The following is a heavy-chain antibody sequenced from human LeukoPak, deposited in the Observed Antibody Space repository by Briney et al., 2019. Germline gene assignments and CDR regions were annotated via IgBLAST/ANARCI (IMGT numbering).Heavy chain of an antibody. V-gene: IGHV1-69*05. J-gene: IGHJ4*02. D-gene: IGHD1-26*01. CDR2: IIPIFGTA. CDR3: ASLGSGSYYGAWRRGANDTSKVDY. Sequence: ASVKVSCEASGYTLPTCGVTWVRQAPGQGLEWMGGIIPIFGTANYAQKFQGRVTITTDESTSTAYMELSSLRSEDTAVYYCASLGSGSYYGAWRRGANDTSKVDYWGQGTLVTVSS. CDR1: GYTLPTCG.